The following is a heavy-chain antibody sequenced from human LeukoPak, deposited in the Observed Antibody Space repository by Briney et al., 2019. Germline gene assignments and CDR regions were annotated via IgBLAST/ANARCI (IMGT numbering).Heavy chain of an antibody. Sequence: GGSLRLSCAASAFTFSSYEINSVRQDPGKGLEWVSYISSSGSTIYYADSVKGRFTISRDNAKNSLYLQMNSLRAEDTAVYYCAELGITMIGGVWGKGTTVTISS. CDR1: AFTFSSYE. V-gene: IGHV3-48*03. D-gene: IGHD3-10*02. CDR3: AELGITMIGGV. J-gene: IGHJ6*04. CDR2: ISSSGSTI.